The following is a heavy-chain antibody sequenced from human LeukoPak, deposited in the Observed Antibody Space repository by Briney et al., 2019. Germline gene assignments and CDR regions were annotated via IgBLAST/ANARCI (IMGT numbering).Heavy chain of an antibody. V-gene: IGHV1-2*02. CDR1: GYTFTGYY. D-gene: IGHD6-13*01. Sequence: GASVKVSCKASGYTFTGYYMHWVRQAPGQGLEWMGWINPNSGGTNYAQKFQGRVTMTRDTSISTAYMELSRLRSGDTAVYYCARVVIPIAAAVTNIYYFDYWGQGTLVTVSS. CDR3: ARVVIPIAAAVTNIYYFDY. J-gene: IGHJ4*02. CDR2: INPNSGGT.